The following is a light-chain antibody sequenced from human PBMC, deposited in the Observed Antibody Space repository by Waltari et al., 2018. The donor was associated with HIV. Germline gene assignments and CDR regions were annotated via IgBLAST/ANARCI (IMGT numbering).Light chain of an antibody. CDR1: QSILSSSNNRKY. V-gene: IGKV4-1*01. CDR3: HQYYTTPYT. J-gene: IGKJ2*01. CDR2: WAS. Sequence: DIVMTQSPDSLAVSLGERATMNCKSSQSILSSSNNRKYLAWYQQKPGQPPKLLIYWASSRDSGVPDRFIGRGSGTDFSLTISSLQAEDVAVYFCHQYYTTPYTFVQGTKLEIK.